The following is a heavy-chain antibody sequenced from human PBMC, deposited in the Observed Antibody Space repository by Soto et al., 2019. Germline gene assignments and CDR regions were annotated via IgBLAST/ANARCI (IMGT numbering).Heavy chain of an antibody. J-gene: IGHJ3*02. CDR3: AKDLEYSSSWYFAFDI. CDR2: ISWNSGSI. D-gene: IGHD6-13*01. CDR1: GFTFDDYA. V-gene: IGHV3-9*01. Sequence: PGGSLRLSCAASGFTFDDYAMHWVRQAPGKGLEWVSGISWNSGSIGYADSVKGRFTISRDNAKNSLYLQMNSLRAEDTALYYCAKDLEYSSSWYFAFDIWGQGTMVTVSS.